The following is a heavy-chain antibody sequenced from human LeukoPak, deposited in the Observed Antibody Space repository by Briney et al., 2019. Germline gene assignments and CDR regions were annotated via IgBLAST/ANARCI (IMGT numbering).Heavy chain of an antibody. CDR3: ARFHSGPSGWYVLWYFDL. CDR2: IYNSENT. Sequence: SETLSLTCAVYGGSFSGYYWSWIRQPPGKGLEWIGYIYNSENTKYNSSLESRVTISVDTSKNQFFLKLSSVTAADTAVYYCARFHSGPSGWYVLWYFDLWGRGTLVTVSS. D-gene: IGHD6-19*01. V-gene: IGHV4-4*09. CDR1: GGSFSGYY. J-gene: IGHJ2*01.